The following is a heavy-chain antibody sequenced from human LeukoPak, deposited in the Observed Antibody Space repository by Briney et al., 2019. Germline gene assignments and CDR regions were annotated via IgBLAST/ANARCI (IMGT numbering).Heavy chain of an antibody. V-gene: IGHV3-66*01. D-gene: IGHD6-19*01. CDR1: GFTVSSNY. CDR3: ARDFIAVAGTSRYFDY. CDR2: IYSGGST. J-gene: IGHJ4*02. Sequence: GGSLRLSCAASGFTVSSNYMSWVRQAPGKGLEWVSVIYSGGSTYYADSAKGRFTISRDNSKNTLYLQMNSLRAEDTAVYYCARDFIAVAGTSRYFDYWGQGTLVTVSS.